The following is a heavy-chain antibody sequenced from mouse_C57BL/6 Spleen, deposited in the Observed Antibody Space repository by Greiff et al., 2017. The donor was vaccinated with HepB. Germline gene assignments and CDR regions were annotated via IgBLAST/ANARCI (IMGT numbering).Heavy chain of an antibody. CDR1: GFTFSDYY. Sequence: EVMLVESEGGLVQPGSSMKLSCTASGFTFSDYYMAWVRQVPENGLEWVANINYDGSSTYYLDSLKSRFIISRDNAKNILYLQMSSLKSEDTATYYCARYYYGSSLYYYAMDYWGQGTSVTVSS. D-gene: IGHD1-1*01. J-gene: IGHJ4*01. CDR3: ARYYYGSSLYYYAMDY. V-gene: IGHV5-16*01. CDR2: INYDGSST.